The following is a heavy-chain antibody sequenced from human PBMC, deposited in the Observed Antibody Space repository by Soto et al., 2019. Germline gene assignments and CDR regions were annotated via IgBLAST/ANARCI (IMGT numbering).Heavy chain of an antibody. J-gene: IGHJ4*02. V-gene: IGHV4-34*01. CDR1: GRAFSGYY. Sequence: PSLTLPLTWAVYGRAFSGYYWRWIRQLPGKGLEWIGEINHRGSTNYNPSLKSRVTISIDTSKNQFSLKLSSVTAADTAVYYCARRSSSWYAWSFDYWGQGTLVTVSS. D-gene: IGHD6-13*01. CDR3: ARRSSSWYAWSFDY. CDR2: INHRGST.